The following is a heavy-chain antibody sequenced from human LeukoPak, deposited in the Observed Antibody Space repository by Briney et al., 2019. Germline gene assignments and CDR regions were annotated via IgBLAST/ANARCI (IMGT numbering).Heavy chain of an antibody. CDR2: IYYSGST. Sequence: SQTLSLTCTVSGGSISSGDYYWSWIRQPPGKGLEWIGYIYYSGSTYYNPSLKSRVTISVDTSKNQFSLKLSSVTAADTAVCYCARGQLAARIFDYWGQGTLVTVSS. CDR1: GGSISSGDYY. V-gene: IGHV4-30-4*08. CDR3: ARGQLAARIFDY. J-gene: IGHJ4*02. D-gene: IGHD6-6*01.